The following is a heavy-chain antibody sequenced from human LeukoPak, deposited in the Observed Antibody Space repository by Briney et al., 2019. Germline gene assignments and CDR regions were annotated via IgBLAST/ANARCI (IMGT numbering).Heavy chain of an antibody. CDR1: GFTISSYG. J-gene: IGHJ4*02. V-gene: IGHV3-23*01. CDR2: INGGHT. CDR3: AKEAAGIAGVEN. Sequence: PGGSLRLSSVGSGFTISSYGMSWLRQPPGKGLEWVSAINGGHTYYADSVKGRFTISRDDSKNTVFLQMNSLRAEDTAVYYCAKEAAGIAGVENWGQGTLVTVSS. D-gene: IGHD6-13*01.